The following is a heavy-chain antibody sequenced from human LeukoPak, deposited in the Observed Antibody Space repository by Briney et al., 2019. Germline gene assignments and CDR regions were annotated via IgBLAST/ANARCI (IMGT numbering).Heavy chain of an antibody. CDR2: IYYSGST. J-gene: IGHJ4*02. CDR3: ARFRYCSGGSCSPYFDY. V-gene: IGHV4-31*03. CDR1: GGSISGGGYY. Sequence: SETLSLTCTVSGGSISGGGYYWSWIRQHPGKGLEWIGYIYYSGSTYYNPSLKSRVTISVDTSKNQFSLKLSSVTAADTAVYYCARFRYCSGGSCSPYFDYWGQGTLVTVSS. D-gene: IGHD2-15*01.